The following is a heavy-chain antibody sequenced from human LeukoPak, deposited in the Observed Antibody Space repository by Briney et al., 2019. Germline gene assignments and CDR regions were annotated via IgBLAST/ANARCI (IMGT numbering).Heavy chain of an antibody. CDR1: GGSISSYY. CDR3: ARLRYYYDSSGYYPFYYYYMDV. D-gene: IGHD3-22*01. CDR2: IYYSGST. V-gene: IGHV4-59*12. Sequence: SETLSLTCTVSGGSISSYYWSWIRQPPGKGLEWIGYIYYSGSTNYNPSLKSRVTISVDTSKNQFSLKLSSVTAADTAVYYCARLRYYYDSSGYYPFYYYYMDVWGKGTTVTVSS. J-gene: IGHJ6*03.